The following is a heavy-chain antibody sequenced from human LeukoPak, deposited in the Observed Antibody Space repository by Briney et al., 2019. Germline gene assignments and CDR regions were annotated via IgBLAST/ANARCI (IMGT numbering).Heavy chain of an antibody. Sequence: ASVKVSCKTSGYTFTNYYVHWVRQAPGQGLEWMGLINPNGGGTNYAQKFQGRVTMTRDMSTSTVFTELSSLRSEDTAVYYCARSWYSSSWYVGIEYWGLGTLVTVSS. J-gene: IGHJ4*02. D-gene: IGHD6-19*01. CDR1: GYTFTNYY. CDR2: INPNGGGT. CDR3: ARSWYSSSWYVGIEY. V-gene: IGHV1-46*01.